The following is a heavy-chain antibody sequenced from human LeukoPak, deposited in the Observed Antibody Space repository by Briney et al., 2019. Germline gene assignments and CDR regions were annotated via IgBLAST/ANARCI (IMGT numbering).Heavy chain of an antibody. V-gene: IGHV1-2*02. CDR2: INLNSGGT. Sequence: AAVKVSCMASGYTFIGYYMHWVRPAPGQGVEWMGWINLNSGGTNYAQKFQRSVTMTKDTSISTAYIELSRLRSDDTAVYYWARSFGVVIRSKSYFDYWGQGTLVTVSS. CDR3: ARSFGVVIRSKSYFDY. J-gene: IGHJ4*02. D-gene: IGHD3-3*01. CDR1: GYTFIGYY.